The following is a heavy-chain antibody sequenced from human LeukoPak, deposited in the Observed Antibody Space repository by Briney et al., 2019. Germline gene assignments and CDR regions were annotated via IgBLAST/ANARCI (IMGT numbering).Heavy chain of an antibody. CDR3: VTYYFDSSGPKKNY. Sequence: PSETLSLTCAVSGGSISSNNWWSWVRLPPGKGLEWIGEINHSGSTNYNPSLKSRVTISVDTSKKQFSLKLSSVTAADTAVYYCVTYYFDSSGPKKNYWGQGTLVTVSS. V-gene: IGHV4-4*02. CDR2: INHSGST. CDR1: GGSISSNNW. D-gene: IGHD3-22*01. J-gene: IGHJ4*02.